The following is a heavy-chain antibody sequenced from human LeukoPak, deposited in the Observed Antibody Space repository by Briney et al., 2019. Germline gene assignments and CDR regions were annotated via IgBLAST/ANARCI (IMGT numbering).Heavy chain of an antibody. CDR1: GMSFTGYY. Sequence: SETLSLTCSVHGMSFTGYYWSWIRQPPGKGLEWIGERNHRGSSYFNPSFESRVTISLDTSRKQFSLNLTSATAADTAFYYCARGSGSYSGAADYWGQGTLVTVS. J-gene: IGHJ4*02. D-gene: IGHD6-19*01. V-gene: IGHV4-34*01. CDR2: RNHRGSS. CDR3: ARGSGSYSGAADY.